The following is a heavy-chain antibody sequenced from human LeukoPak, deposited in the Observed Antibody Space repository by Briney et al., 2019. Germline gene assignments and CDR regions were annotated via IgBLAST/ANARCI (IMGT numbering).Heavy chain of an antibody. J-gene: IGHJ4*02. CDR3: ARDRGYYDSSGYADY. D-gene: IGHD3-22*01. V-gene: IGHV3-21*01. CDR1: GFTFSSYS. Sequence: GGSLRLSCAASGFTFSSYSMNWVRQAPGKGLEWVSSISSSSSYIYYADSVKGRSTISRGNAKNSLYLQMNSLRAEDTAVYYCARDRGYYDSSGYADYWGQGTLVTVSS. CDR2: ISSSSSYI.